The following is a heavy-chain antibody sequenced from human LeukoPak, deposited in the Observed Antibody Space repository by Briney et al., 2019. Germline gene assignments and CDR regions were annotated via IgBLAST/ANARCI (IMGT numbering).Heavy chain of an antibody. CDR3: ARVGMACSSTSCLNL. CDR1: GYTFTSAV. D-gene: IGHD2-2*01. J-gene: IGHJ4*02. V-gene: IGHV1-18*01. Sequence: ASLKVSRKASGYTFTSAVVTRGREAPGQGLEWMGWISAYNGNTNYTQKPQGRVTMTTDTSTSTAYMELRSLRYDDTAVYYCARVGMACSSTSCLNLWGRGTLVSVSS. CDR2: ISAYNGNT.